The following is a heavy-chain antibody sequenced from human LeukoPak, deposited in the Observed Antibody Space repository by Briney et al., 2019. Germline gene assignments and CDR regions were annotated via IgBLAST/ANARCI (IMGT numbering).Heavy chain of an antibody. CDR2: IYYSGST. CDR1: GGSISSSSYY. J-gene: IGHJ4*02. Sequence: NSSETLSLTCTVSGGSISSSSYYWGWIRQPPGKGLEWIGSIYYSGSTNYNPSLKSRITISVDTSKNQFSLKLSSVTAADTAVYYCARQAYDSHFDYWGQGTLVTVSS. CDR3: ARQAYDSHFDY. D-gene: IGHD3-22*01. V-gene: IGHV4-39*01.